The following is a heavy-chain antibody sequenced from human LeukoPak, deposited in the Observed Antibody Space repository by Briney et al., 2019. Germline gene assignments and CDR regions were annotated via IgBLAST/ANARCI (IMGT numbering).Heavy chain of an antibody. CDR1: GFTFSSYG. V-gene: IGHV3-30*18. D-gene: IGHD3-22*01. J-gene: IGHJ4*02. Sequence: GRSLRLSCAASGFTFSSYGMHWVRQAPGKGLEWVAVISYDGSNKYYADSVKGRFTISRDNSKNTLYLQMNSLRAEDTAVYYCAKPYDSSGYYYVDYWGQGTLVTVSS. CDR3: AKPYDSSGYYYVDY. CDR2: ISYDGSNK.